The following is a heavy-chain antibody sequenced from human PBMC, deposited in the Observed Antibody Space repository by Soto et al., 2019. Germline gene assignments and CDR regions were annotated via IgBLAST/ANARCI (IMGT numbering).Heavy chain of an antibody. J-gene: IGHJ5*02. D-gene: IGHD6-19*01. V-gene: IGHV4-34*01. CDR1: GGSFSGYY. Sequence: SETLSLTCAVYGGSFSGYYWSWIRQPPGKGLEWIGETNHSGSTNYNPSLKSRVTTSVDTSKNQFSLKLSSVAAADTAVYYCARVSGWYANWFDPWGQGTLVTVSS. CDR2: TNHSGST. CDR3: ARVSGWYANWFDP.